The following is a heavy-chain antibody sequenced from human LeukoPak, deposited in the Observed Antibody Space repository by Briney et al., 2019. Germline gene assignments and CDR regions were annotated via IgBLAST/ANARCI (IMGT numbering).Heavy chain of an antibody. J-gene: IGHJ6*03. CDR1: GFTFSDYY. Sequence: PGGSLRLSCAASGFTFSDYYMSWIRQAPGKGLEWVSYISSSGSTIYYADSVKGRFTISRDNAKNSLYLQMNSLRAEDTAVYHCARGPDPYYDFWSGYYTYYYYYYMDVWGKGTTVTVSS. CDR2: ISSSGSTI. CDR3: ARGPDPYYDFWSGYYTYYYYYYMDV. V-gene: IGHV3-11*04. D-gene: IGHD3-3*01.